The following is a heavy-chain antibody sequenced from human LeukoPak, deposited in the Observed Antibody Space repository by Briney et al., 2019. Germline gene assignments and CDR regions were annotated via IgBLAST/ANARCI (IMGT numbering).Heavy chain of an antibody. CDR1: GFTFSESW. J-gene: IGHJ6*02. CDR2: IKGDGTET. Sequence: PGGSLRLSCGASGFTFSESWMTWVRQAPGQGLEWVAAIKGDGTETDYVDSVKGRFTISRDNAKNSLYLQMNSLRAEDTAVYYCAKYTNWVAGDVWGQGTTVSVSS. D-gene: IGHD1-1*01. CDR3: AKYTNWVAGDV. V-gene: IGHV3-7*01.